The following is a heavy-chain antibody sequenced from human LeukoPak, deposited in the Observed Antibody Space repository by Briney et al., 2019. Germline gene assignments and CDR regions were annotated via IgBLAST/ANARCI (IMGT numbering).Heavy chain of an antibody. CDR1: GYTFTGYY. CDR2: INRNSGGT. J-gene: IGHJ6*03. CDR3: ARAPNRRTAYYMDV. V-gene: IGHV1-2*06. Sequence: GASVKVSCKASGYTFTGYYMDWVRQAPGQGLEWMGRINRNSGGTNYAQKFQGRVTMTRDTSISTAYMELSRLRSDDTAVYYCARAPNRRTAYYMDVWGKGTTVTVSS. D-gene: IGHD1-14*01.